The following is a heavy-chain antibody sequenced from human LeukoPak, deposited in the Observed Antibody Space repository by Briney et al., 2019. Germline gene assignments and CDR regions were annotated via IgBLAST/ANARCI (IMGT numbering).Heavy chain of an antibody. J-gene: IGHJ3*02. CDR3: AREVKAVDFWSGYGAFDI. D-gene: IGHD3-3*01. Sequence: ASVKVSCKASGYTFTSYYMHWVRQAPGQGLEWMGIINPSGGSTSYAQKFQGRVTMTRDTSTSTVYMELSSLRSEDTAVYYCAREVKAVDFWSGYGAFDIWGQGTMVTVSS. V-gene: IGHV1-46*01. CDR1: GYTFTSYY. CDR2: INPSGGST.